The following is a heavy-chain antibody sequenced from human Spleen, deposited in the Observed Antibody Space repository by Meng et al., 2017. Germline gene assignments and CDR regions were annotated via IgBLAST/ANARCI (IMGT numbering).Heavy chain of an antibody. CDR3: ASYNSGWPQFDS. CDR1: GGSISSTKW. Sequence: QVLLHGSGPGLVKPSGTLSLTCAVSGGSISSTKWWNWVRQTPGKGLEWIGEIYHSGSTNYNPSLKSRVTMSVDGSKNQFSLKLTSVTAADTAVYYCASYNSGWPQFDSWGQGTLVTVSS. D-gene: IGHD6-19*01. J-gene: IGHJ4*02. CDR2: IYHSGST. V-gene: IGHV4-4*02.